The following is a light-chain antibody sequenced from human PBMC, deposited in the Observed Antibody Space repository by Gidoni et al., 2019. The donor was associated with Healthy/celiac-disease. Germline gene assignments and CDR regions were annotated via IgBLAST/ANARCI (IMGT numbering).Light chain of an antibody. J-gene: IGKJ4*01. CDR3: QQRSNWPFT. V-gene: IGKV3-11*01. CDR1: QSVSSY. Sequence: EIVLTQSPATLSLSPGERATLSCRASQSVSSYLAWYQQKPGQAPRLLIYYASNRATGIPARFSGSGSGTDFTLTISSLAPEDFAVYYCQQRSNWPFTFGGGTKVEIK. CDR2: YAS.